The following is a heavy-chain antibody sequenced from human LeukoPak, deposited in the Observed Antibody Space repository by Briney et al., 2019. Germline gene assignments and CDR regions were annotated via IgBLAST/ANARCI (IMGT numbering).Heavy chain of an antibody. V-gene: IGHV3-30*02. CDR3: AKVASVLRFLEWLPDYFYYYMDV. CDR1: GFTFSSYG. J-gene: IGHJ6*03. D-gene: IGHD3-3*01. Sequence: GGSLRLSCAASGFTFSSYGMHWVRQAPGKGLEWVAFIRYDGSIIYYADSVKGRFTISRDNSKNTLYLQMNSLKTEDTAVYYCAKVASVLRFLEWLPDYFYYYMDVWGKGTTVTVSS. CDR2: IRYDGSII.